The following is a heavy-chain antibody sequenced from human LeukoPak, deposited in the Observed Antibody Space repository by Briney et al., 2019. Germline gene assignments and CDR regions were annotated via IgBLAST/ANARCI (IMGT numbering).Heavy chain of an antibody. CDR2: INPNSGGT. CDR1: GYTFTGYY. Sequence: RASVKVSCKASGYTFTGYYMHWVRQAPGQGLEWMGWINPNSGGTNYAQKFQGRVTMTRDTSISTAYMELSRLRSDDTAVYYCARDYWLRGYSYGYYEHWGHGTLVTVSS. D-gene: IGHD5-18*01. V-gene: IGHV1-2*02. J-gene: IGHJ4*01. CDR3: ARDYWLRGYSYGYYEH.